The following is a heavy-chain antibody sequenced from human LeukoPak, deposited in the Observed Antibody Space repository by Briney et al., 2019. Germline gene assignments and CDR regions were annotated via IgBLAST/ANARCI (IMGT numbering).Heavy chain of an antibody. V-gene: IGHV1-2*02. Sequence: GASVKVSCKASGYTFTGYYMHWVRQAPGQGLELMGWINPNGGGREYAQKFQGRRNMTRDTAISTAYMELSSLTFDDTAIYYCARVGYFYGSGSQTGGYLDYWGQGTLVTVSS. CDR3: ARVGYFYGSGSQTGGYLDY. D-gene: IGHD3-10*01. CDR1: GYTFTGYY. J-gene: IGHJ4*02. CDR2: INPNGGGR.